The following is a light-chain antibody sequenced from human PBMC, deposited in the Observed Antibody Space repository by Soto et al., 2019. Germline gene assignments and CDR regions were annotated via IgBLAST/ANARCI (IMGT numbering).Light chain of an antibody. CDR3: CLHTSSNTRV. V-gene: IGLV2-14*01. Sequence: QSVLTQPASVSGSPGQSITISCTGSNSDVDVFHYVSWYQQHPGKAPRLLMYEVNNRPSGISNRFSGSKAANTASLTISGLQTEDEADYYCCLHTSSNTRVFGSGTKLTVL. J-gene: IGLJ1*01. CDR1: NSDVDVFHY. CDR2: EVN.